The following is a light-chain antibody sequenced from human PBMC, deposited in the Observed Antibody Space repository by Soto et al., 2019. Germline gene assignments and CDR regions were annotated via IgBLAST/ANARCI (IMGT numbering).Light chain of an antibody. Sequence: EIVMTQSPATLSVSPGERATLSCRASQSVSGNLAWYQQKPGQAPRLLIYGASSRATGIPDRFSGSGSGTDFTLTISRLEPEDFAVYYCQQYGSTPKYTFGQGTKLEIK. CDR3: QQYGSTPKYT. CDR1: QSVSGN. CDR2: GAS. J-gene: IGKJ2*01. V-gene: IGKV3-20*01.